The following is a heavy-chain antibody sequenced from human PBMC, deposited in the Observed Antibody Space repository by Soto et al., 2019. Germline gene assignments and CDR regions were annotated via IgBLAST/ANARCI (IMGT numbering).Heavy chain of an antibody. V-gene: IGHV1-69*02. D-gene: IGHD3-22*01. CDR3: ARAPEYYYDSSGSPQEDY. Sequence: GASVKVSCKASGGTFSSYTISWVRQAPGQGLEWMGRIIPILGIANYAQKFQGRVTITADKSTSTAYMELSSLRSEDTAVYYCARAPEYYYDSSGSPQEDYWGQGTLVTVSS. CDR2: IIPILGIA. CDR1: GGTFSSYT. J-gene: IGHJ4*02.